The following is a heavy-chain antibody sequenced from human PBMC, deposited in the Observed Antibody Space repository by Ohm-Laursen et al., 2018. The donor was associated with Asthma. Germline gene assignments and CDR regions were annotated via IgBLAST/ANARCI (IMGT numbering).Heavy chain of an antibody. CDR2: IYYSGIT. CDR3: ARLGYSSSWYGDYYGMAV. Sequence: TLSLTCTVSGGSISSGGYYWSWIRQHPGKGLEWIGYIYYSGITYSNPSLKSRVTISVDRSKNQFSLKLSSVTAADTAVYYCARLGYSSSWYGDYYGMAVWGQGTTVTVSS. J-gene: IGHJ6*02. CDR1: GGSISSGGYY. V-gene: IGHV4-31*03. D-gene: IGHD6-13*01.